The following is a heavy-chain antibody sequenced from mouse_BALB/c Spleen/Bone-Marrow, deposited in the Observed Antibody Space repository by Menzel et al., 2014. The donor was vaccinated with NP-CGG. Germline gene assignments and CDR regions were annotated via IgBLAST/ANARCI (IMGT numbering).Heavy chain of an antibody. V-gene: IGHV5-12-2*01. Sequence: EVKLVESGGGLVQPGGSLKLSCAASGFTFSSYTMSWVRQTPEKRLEWVAYISNGGGSTYYPDTVKGQFTISRDNAKNTLYLQMSSLKSEDTAMYYCARLITTYFDYWGQGTTLTVSS. CDR3: ARLITTYFDY. D-gene: IGHD1-1*01. CDR1: GFTFSSYT. CDR2: ISNGGGST. J-gene: IGHJ2*01.